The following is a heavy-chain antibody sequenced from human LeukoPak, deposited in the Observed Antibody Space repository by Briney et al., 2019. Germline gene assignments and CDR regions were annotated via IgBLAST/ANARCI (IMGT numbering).Heavy chain of an antibody. V-gene: IGHV4-59*08. CDR1: GGSISSYY. CDR3: ARRDCSSTSCYLDY. Sequence: SETLSLTCTVSGGSISSYYWSWIRQPPGKGLEWIGYIYYSGSTNYNPSLKSRVTISVDTSKNQFSLKLSSVTAADTAVYYCARRDCSSTSCYLDYWGQGTLVTVPS. J-gene: IGHJ4*02. D-gene: IGHD2-2*01. CDR2: IYYSGST.